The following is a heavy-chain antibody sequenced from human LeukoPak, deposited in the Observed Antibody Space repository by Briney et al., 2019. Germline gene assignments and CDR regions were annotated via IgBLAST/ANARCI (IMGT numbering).Heavy chain of an antibody. Sequence: SQTLSLTCAISGDSVSSNSAAWNWIRQSPSRGLESLGRTYYRSKWYNDYAVSVKSRITITPDTSKNQFSLQLNSVTPEDTAVYYCARAALGYSSSINWFDPWGQGTLVTVSS. D-gene: IGHD6-6*01. CDR3: ARAALGYSSSINWFDP. J-gene: IGHJ5*02. CDR2: TYYRSKWYN. CDR1: GDSVSSNSAA. V-gene: IGHV6-1*01.